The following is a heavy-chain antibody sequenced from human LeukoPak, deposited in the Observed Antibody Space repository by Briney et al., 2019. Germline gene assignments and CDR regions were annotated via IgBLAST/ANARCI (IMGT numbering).Heavy chain of an antibody. CDR2: IYSGGST. CDR1: GFTVSSNY. J-gene: IGHJ5*02. CDR3: ARDSDLGWFDP. V-gene: IGHV3-66*01. D-gene: IGHD7-27*01. Sequence: PGGSLRLSCAASGFTVSSNYMSWVRQAPGKGLEWVSVIYSGGSTYYADPVKGRFTISRDNSKNTLYLQMNSLRAEDTAVYYCARDSDLGWFDPWGQGTLVTVSS.